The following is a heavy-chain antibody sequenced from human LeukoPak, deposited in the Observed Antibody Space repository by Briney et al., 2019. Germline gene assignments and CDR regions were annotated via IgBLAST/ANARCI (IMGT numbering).Heavy chain of an antibody. D-gene: IGHD6-13*01. Sequence: GGSLRLSCAASGFTFSSYAMHWVRQAPGKGLEYVSAISSNGGSTYYANSVKGRFTISRDNSKNTLYLQRGSLRAEDMAVYYCARILAYDSSSWYVSGWFDPWGQGTLVTVSS. CDR3: ARILAYDSSSWYVSGWFDP. V-gene: IGHV3-64*01. CDR1: GFTFSSYA. J-gene: IGHJ5*02. CDR2: ISSNGGST.